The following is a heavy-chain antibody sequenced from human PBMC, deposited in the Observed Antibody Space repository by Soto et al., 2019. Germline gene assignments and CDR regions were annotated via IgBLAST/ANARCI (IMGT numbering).Heavy chain of an antibody. CDR1: GYTFTGYY. Sequence: GASVKVSCKASGYTFTGYYMHWVRQAPGQGLEWMGWINPNSGGTNYAQKFQGRVTMTRDTSISTAYMEPSRLRSDDTAVYYCARGSPQYRPGGGNSYWGQGTLVTVSS. D-gene: IGHD2-21*02. CDR3: ARGSPQYRPGGGNSY. V-gene: IGHV1-2*02. CDR2: INPNSGGT. J-gene: IGHJ4*02.